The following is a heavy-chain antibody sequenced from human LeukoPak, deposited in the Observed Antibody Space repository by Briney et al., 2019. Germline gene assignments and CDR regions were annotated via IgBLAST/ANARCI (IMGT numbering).Heavy chain of an antibody. CDR2: INPASGYT. D-gene: IGHD2/OR15-2a*01. V-gene: IGHV1-2*02. Sequence: ASVKVSSKAFRIPFSDYFIHWVRRAPGQGLEWMGGINPASGYTTYAQKFKGRVTMTRDASTSSLYLDLYSLASDDTAVYYCAGEFYGMHTKAFDYWGGGSPVTVSS. CDR3: AGEFYGMHTKAFDY. CDR1: RIPFSDYF. J-gene: IGHJ4*01.